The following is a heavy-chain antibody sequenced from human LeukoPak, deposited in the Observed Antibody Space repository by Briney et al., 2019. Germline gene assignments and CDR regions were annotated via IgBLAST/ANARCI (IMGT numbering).Heavy chain of an antibody. D-gene: IGHD1-26*01. J-gene: IGHJ4*02. CDR1: GFTFRTLA. CDR3: AKPDMGYWAVDY. V-gene: IGHV3-23*01. Sequence: PGGSLRLSCAASGFTFRTLAMNWVRQAPGKGLEWVSAITGSGGRIYYADSVKGRFTISRDNSKSTLYLQMNSLRAEDTAVYYCAKPDMGYWAVDYWGQGTLVTVSS. CDR2: ITGSGGRI.